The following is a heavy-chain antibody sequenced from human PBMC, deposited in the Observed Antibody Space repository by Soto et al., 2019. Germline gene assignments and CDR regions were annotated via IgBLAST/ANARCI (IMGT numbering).Heavy chain of an antibody. V-gene: IGHV4-59*01. CDR1: GGSISSYY. D-gene: IGHD4-4*01. CDR2: IYYSGST. CDR3: ARSPYYSNFDY. J-gene: IGHJ4*02. Sequence: SETLSLTCTVSGGSISSYYWSWIRQPPGKGLEWIGYIYYSGSTNYNPSLKSRVTISVDTSKNQFSLKLSSVTAADTAVYYCARSPYYSNFDYWGQGTQVTVSS.